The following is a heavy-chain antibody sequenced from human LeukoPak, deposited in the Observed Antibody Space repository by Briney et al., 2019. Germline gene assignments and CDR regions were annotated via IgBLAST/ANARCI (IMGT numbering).Heavy chain of an antibody. Sequence: PGRSLRLSCAASGFTFSSYGMNWVRQAPGKGLEWVSSISSSSSYIYYADSVKGRFTISRDNAKNSLYLQMNSLRAEDTAVYYCARLRFLERLLSGYYYYGMDVWGQGTTVTVSS. J-gene: IGHJ6*02. V-gene: IGHV3-21*01. D-gene: IGHD3-3*01. CDR3: ARLRFLERLLSGYYYYGMDV. CDR2: ISSSSSYI. CDR1: GFTFSSYG.